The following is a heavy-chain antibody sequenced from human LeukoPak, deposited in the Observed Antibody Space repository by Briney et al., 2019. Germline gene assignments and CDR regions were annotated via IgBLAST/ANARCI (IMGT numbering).Heavy chain of an antibody. CDR1: GFTFSSYW. CDR3: AREERYSSSSGWFDP. D-gene: IGHD6-6*01. J-gene: IGHJ5*02. Sequence: GGSLRLSCAASGFTFSSYWMSWVRQAPGKGLEWVANIKQDGSEKYYVDSVKGRFTISRDNAKNSLYLQMNSLRAEDTAVYYCAREERYSSSSGWFDPWGQGTLVTVSS. V-gene: IGHV3-7*01. CDR2: IKQDGSEK.